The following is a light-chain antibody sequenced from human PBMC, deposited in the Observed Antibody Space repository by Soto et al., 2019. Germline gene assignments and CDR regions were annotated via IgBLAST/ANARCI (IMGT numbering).Light chain of an antibody. J-gene: IGKJ4*01. CDR3: QQYNEWPLT. V-gene: IGKV3-15*01. Sequence: EIVMTQSPATLSVSPGERATLSCRASQSVSGTLAWYQQKPGQAPRLLIYGASTRATGIPARFSGSGSGTEFTLTISSLQSEDFAVYYCQQYNEWPLTFGGGTKVEIK. CDR1: QSVSGT. CDR2: GAS.